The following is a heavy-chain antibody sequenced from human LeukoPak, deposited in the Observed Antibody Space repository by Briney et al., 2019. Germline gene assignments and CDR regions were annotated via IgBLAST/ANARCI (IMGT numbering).Heavy chain of an antibody. D-gene: IGHD6-19*01. V-gene: IGHV1-24*01. CDR2: FDPEDGET. CDR3: ATVGIAVAGTVVFDY. J-gene: IGHJ4*02. Sequence: GASVKVSCKVSGYTLTELSMHWVRQAPGKGLEWMGGFDPEDGETIYAQKFQGRVTMTEDTSTDTAYMELSSLRSEDTAVYYCATVGIAVAGTVVFDYWGQGTPVTVSS. CDR1: GYTLTELS.